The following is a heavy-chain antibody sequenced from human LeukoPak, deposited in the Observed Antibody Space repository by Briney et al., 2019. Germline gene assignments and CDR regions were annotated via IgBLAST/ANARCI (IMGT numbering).Heavy chain of an antibody. CDR3: ARDFQNIATDF. D-gene: IGHD2/OR15-2a*01. V-gene: IGHV3-7*01. CDR2: IKQEGIER. J-gene: IGHJ4*02. CDR1: GFTFRSYW. Sequence: GGSLRLSCVASGFTFRSYWMTWVRQAPGKGLEGVANIKQEGIERSYVDSVKGRFTISRDDAKNSLYLQMNSLRAEDTAVYFCARDFQNIATDFWGRGTPVTVSS.